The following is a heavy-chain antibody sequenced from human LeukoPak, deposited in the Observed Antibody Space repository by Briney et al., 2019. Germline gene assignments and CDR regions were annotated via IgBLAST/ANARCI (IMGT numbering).Heavy chain of an antibody. Sequence: ASVKVSCKASGYTFTGYYMHWVRQAPGQGLEWMGRINPNSGGTNYAQKFQGRVTITRDTSISTAYMELSRLRSDDTAVYYCGRDLGYYDSSGSGYWGQGTLVTVSS. D-gene: IGHD3-22*01. CDR2: INPNSGGT. V-gene: IGHV1-2*06. CDR1: GYTFTGYY. CDR3: GRDLGYYDSSGSGY. J-gene: IGHJ4*02.